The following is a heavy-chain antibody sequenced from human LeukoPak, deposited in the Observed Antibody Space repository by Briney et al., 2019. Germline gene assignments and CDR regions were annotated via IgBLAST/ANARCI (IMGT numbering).Heavy chain of an antibody. V-gene: IGHV3-23*01. CDR1: GFTFSSYA. CDR3: ARRDIVVVPAAIDYYYYYMDV. CDR2: ISGSGGST. Sequence: GGSLRLSCAASGFTFSSYAMSWVRQAPGKGLEWVSAISGSGGSTYYADSVKGRFTISRDNSKNTLYLQMNSLRAEDTAVYYCARRDIVVVPAAIDYYYYYMDVWGKGTTVTASS. J-gene: IGHJ6*03. D-gene: IGHD2-2*02.